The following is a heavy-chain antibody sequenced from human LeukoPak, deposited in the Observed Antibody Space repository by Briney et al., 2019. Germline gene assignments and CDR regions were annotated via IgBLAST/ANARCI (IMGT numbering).Heavy chain of an antibody. Sequence: SETLSLTCAVYGGSFSGYYGSWIRQPPGEGLEWIGEIKHSGSTNYHPSRKGPVTISVDTSKNQFSLTLSSVTAADTAVYYCARGFGYNTWFDPWGQGTLLTVSS. V-gene: IGHV4-34*01. CDR1: GGSFSGYY. CDR2: IKHSGST. D-gene: IGHD3-22*01. CDR3: ARGFGYNTWFDP. J-gene: IGHJ5*02.